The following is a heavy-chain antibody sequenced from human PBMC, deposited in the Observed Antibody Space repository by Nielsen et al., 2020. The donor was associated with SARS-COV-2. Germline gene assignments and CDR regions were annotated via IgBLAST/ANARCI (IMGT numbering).Heavy chain of an antibody. CDR2: IKHSGST. CDR3: ARTRDKTGFDY. Sequence: SETLSLTCAVYGGPFRGYFWSWIRQPPGMGLEWIGEIKHSGSTNYNPSLKTRVTISVDRSKNQFSLKLNSVTAADTAVYYCARTRDKTGFDYWGQGTLVTVSS. J-gene: IGHJ4*02. CDR1: GGPFRGYF. V-gene: IGHV4-34*01. D-gene: IGHD1-1*01.